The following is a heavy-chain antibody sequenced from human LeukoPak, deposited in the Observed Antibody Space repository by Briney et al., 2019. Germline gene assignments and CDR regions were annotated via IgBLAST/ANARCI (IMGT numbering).Heavy chain of an antibody. J-gene: IGHJ6*03. D-gene: IGHD2-2*01. Sequence: GGSLRLSCAASGFTFSSYAMNWVRQAPGKGLEWVSAISGTGRSTYYADSVKGRFTISRDNSKNTLYLQMNSLRADDTAVYYCAKGLGSSTYYYMDVWGKGTTVTVSS. V-gene: IGHV3-23*01. CDR1: GFTFSSYA. CDR2: ISGTGRST. CDR3: AKGLGSSTYYYMDV.